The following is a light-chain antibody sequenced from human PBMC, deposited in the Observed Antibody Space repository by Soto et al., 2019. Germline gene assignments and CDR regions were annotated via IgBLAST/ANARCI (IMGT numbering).Light chain of an antibody. V-gene: IGKV3-11*01. CDR1: QSVSSK. Sequence: ETVMTQSPATLSVSPGERATLSCRASQSVSSKLAWYQQKPGQAPRLLIYGASTRATGIPARFSGSGSGTDFTLTISSLEPEDFAVYYCQQRSNWPPRVTFGQGTRLEIK. CDR3: QQRSNWPPRVT. CDR2: GAS. J-gene: IGKJ5*01.